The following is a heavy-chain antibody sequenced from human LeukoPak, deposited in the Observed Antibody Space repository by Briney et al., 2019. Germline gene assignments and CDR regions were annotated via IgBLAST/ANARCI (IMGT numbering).Heavy chain of an antibody. V-gene: IGHV3-11*01. J-gene: IGHJ4*02. D-gene: IGHD2-15*01. CDR1: GFTFSGYY. Sequence: GGSLRLSCAASGFTFSGYYMSWIRQAPGKGLEWVSYISSSGSTIYYADSVKGRFTISRDNAKKSLYLQMNNLRADDTAVYYCAKSVVVITFRFDDWGQGALVTVSS. CDR3: AKSVVVITFRFDD. CDR2: ISSSGSTI.